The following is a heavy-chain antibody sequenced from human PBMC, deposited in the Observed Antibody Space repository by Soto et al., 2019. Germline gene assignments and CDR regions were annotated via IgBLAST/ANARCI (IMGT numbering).Heavy chain of an antibody. V-gene: IGHV3-74*01. CDR2: INSDGSST. Sequence: PGGSLRLSCAASGFTFSSHWMHWVRQAPGKGLVWVSHINSDGSSTIYADSVKGRFTISRDNAKNTLYLQMNSLRAEDTAVYYCARDNKGFDYWGQGTLVTVSS. CDR1: GFTFSSHW. CDR3: ARDNKGFDY. J-gene: IGHJ4*02.